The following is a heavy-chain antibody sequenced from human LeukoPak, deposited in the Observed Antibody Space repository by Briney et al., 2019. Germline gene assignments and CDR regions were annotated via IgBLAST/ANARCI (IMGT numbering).Heavy chain of an antibody. V-gene: IGHV4-34*01. D-gene: IGHD3-22*01. CDR1: GGSFSGYY. CDR3: ARVGYYYDSSGYYYYYYYMDV. CDR2: INHSGST. J-gene: IGHJ6*03. Sequence: PSETLSLTCAVYGGSFSGYYWSWIRQPPGKGLEWIGEINHSGSTNYNPSLKSRVTISVDTSKNQFSLKLSSVTAADTAVYYCARVGYYYDSSGYYYYYYYMDVWGKGTTVTISS.